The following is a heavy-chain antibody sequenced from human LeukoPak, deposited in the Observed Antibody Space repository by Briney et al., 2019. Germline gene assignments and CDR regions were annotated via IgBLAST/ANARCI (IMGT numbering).Heavy chain of an antibody. CDR1: GGSISSGDYY. CDR2: IYYSGST. CDR3: ARAEPPLWFGEFQGGYFDY. V-gene: IGHV4-30-4*01. D-gene: IGHD3-10*01. J-gene: IGHJ4*02. Sequence: SQTLSLTCTGSGGSISSGDYYWSWIRQPPGKGLEWIGYIYYSGSTYYNPSLKSRVTISVDTSKNQFSLKLSSVTAADTAVYYCARAEPPLWFGEFQGGYFDYWGQGTLVTVSS.